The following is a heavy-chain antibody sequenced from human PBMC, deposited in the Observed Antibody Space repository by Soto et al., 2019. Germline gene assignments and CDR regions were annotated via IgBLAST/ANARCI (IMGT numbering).Heavy chain of an antibody. Sequence: SETLSLTCTVSGDTITSFSWNWIRQSAGKGLEWIGHIYYSGNTDYNPSLKSRLAISIDTSKNQFSLKLSSVTAADTAVYFCAREGGESSDGLYYFDSWGQGSLVTVSS. J-gene: IGHJ4*02. CDR1: GDTITSFS. D-gene: IGHD3-16*01. CDR2: IYYSGNT. CDR3: AREGGESSDGLYYFDS. V-gene: IGHV4-59*12.